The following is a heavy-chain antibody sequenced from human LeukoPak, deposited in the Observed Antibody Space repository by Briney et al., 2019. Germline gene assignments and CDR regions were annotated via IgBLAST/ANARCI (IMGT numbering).Heavy chain of an antibody. J-gene: IGHJ3*01. CDR2: IGVGGGNT. V-gene: IGHV1-58*01. CDR1: GFTFSRSA. D-gene: IGHD4-23*01. Sequence: SVKVSCKTSGFTFSRSAVQWVRQARGQGLEWIGWIGVGGGNTNYAQRFQDRVTITRDMSTRTAYMELSSLRSEDTAVYYCAAEIYGGNTDCCTFDFWGPGTPVTVSS. CDR3: AAEIYGGNTDCCTFDF.